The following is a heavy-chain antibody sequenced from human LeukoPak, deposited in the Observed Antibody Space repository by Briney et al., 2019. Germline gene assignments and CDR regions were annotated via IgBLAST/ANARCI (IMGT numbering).Heavy chain of an antibody. D-gene: IGHD1-26*01. CDR2: IHDSVNT. Sequence: SETLSPTCTVSGGSISIFYWSWIRQPPGKGLEWIGYIHDSVNTNYNPSLKSRVTISVDMSRNQFSLKLNSVTAADTAIYYCARDRELGVWGQGTTVTVSS. CDR1: GGSISIFY. J-gene: IGHJ6*02. V-gene: IGHV4-59*01. CDR3: ARDRELGV.